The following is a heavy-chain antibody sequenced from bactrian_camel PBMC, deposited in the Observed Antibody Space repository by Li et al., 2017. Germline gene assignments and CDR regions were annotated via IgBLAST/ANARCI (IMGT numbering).Heavy chain of an antibody. J-gene: IGHJ6*01. D-gene: IGHD6*01. V-gene: IGHV3S53*01. Sequence: HVQLVESGGGSVQAGGSLRLSCVASGDTSRTYCMGWYRQAPGKEREGVATLVEDGTTRYIDSVKGRFTISKDNDKNTLYLQVNSLETEDTAVYYCATKPGLSGASWYVTDFGYWGQGTQVTVS. CDR2: LVEDGTT. CDR3: ATKPGLSGASWYVTDFGY. CDR1: GDTSRTYC.